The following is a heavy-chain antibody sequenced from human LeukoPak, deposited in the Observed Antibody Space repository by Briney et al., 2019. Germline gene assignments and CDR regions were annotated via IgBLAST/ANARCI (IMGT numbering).Heavy chain of an antibody. Sequence: PSETLSLTCAVYGGSFSGYYWSWIRQPPGKGMEWIGEINHSGGTNYNPSLKSRVTISVDTSKNQFSLKLSSVTAADTAVYYCARGGDIVAVVAAVPKTWFDPWGQGTLVTVSS. CDR1: GGSFSGYY. CDR2: INHSGGT. CDR3: ARGGDIVAVVAAVPKTWFDP. D-gene: IGHD2-15*01. V-gene: IGHV4-34*01. J-gene: IGHJ5*02.